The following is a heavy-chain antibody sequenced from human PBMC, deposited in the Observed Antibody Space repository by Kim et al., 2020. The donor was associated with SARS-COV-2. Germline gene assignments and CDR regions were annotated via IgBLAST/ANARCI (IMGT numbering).Heavy chain of an antibody. Sequence: SETLSLTCAVYGGSFSGYYWSWIRQPPGKGLEWIGEINHSGSTNYNPSLKSRVTISVDTSKNQFSLKLSSVTAADTAVYYCARGFVPRTSWNRYNWFDPWGQGTLVTVSS. V-gene: IGHV4-34*01. CDR1: GGSFSGYY. J-gene: IGHJ5*02. CDR2: INHSGST. CDR3: ARGFVPRTSWNRYNWFDP. D-gene: IGHD2-2*01.